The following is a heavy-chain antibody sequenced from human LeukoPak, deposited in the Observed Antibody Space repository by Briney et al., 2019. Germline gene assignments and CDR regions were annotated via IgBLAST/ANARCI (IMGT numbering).Heavy chain of an antibody. CDR3: ARITCGGVNAPDY. Sequence: SETLSLTCTVSGGSISSSSYYWGWIRQTPGKGLECIGRIYNSWSTYYNPSLTSRHTISVDTSKNQFSLKLSSVTAADTSVYYCARITCGGVNAPDYWGQGTLITVS. J-gene: IGHJ4*02. D-gene: IGHD3-16*01. CDR2: IYNSWST. CDR1: GGSISSSSYY. V-gene: IGHV4-39*01.